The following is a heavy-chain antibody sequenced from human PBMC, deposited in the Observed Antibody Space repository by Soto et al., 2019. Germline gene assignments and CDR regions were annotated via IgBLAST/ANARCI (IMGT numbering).Heavy chain of an antibody. V-gene: IGHV3-21*06. Sequence: GGSLRLSCAASGFTLRTYTMNWVRQAPGKGLEWVPSISISSSDRYYADSVRGRFTISRDNAKNALYLQMNSLRADDTAVYFCVRGMNPLFGGQGTLVTVSS. CDR1: GFTLRTYT. CDR3: VRGMNPLF. J-gene: IGHJ4*01. CDR2: ISISSSDR.